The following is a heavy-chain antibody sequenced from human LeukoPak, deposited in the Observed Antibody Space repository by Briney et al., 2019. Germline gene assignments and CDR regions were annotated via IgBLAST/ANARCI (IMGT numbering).Heavy chain of an antibody. Sequence: ASVKVSCKASGYTFTSYAMHWVRQAPGQRLEWMGWINAGNGNTKYSQEFQGRVTITRDTSASTAYMELSSLRSEDMAVYYCARGRPSAARTFDYWGQGTLVTVSS. J-gene: IGHJ4*02. V-gene: IGHV1-3*03. CDR3: ARGRPSAARTFDY. D-gene: IGHD6-13*01. CDR1: GYTFTSYA. CDR2: INAGNGNT.